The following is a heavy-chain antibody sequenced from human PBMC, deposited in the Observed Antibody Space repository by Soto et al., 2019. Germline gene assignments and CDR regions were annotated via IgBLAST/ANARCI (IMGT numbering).Heavy chain of an antibody. V-gene: IGHV3-30*18. J-gene: IGHJ5*02. CDR3: AKDRVDWYSSSWYELTWFDP. D-gene: IGHD6-13*01. Sequence: GGSLRLSCAASGFTFSSYGMHRVRQAPGEGLEWVAVISYDGSNKYYADSVKGRFTISRDNSKNTLYLQMNSLRAEDTAVYYCAKDRVDWYSSSWYELTWFDPWGQGTLVTVSS. CDR1: GFTFSSYG. CDR2: ISYDGSNK.